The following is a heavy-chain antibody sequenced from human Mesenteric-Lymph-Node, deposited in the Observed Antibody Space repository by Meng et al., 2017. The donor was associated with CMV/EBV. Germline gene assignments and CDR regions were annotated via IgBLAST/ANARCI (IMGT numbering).Heavy chain of an antibody. D-gene: IGHD3-9*01. V-gene: IGHV3-48*04. J-gene: IGHJ6*02. CDR1: GFTFSSYS. Sequence: GGSLRLSCAASGFTFSSYSMNWVRQAPGKGLEWVSYISSSSTIYYADSVKGRFTISRDNAKNSLYLQMNSLRAEDTAVYYCARDEPYYDILTGYFLYGMDVWGQGTTVTVSS. CDR3: ARDEPYYDILTGYFLYGMDV. CDR2: ISSSSTI.